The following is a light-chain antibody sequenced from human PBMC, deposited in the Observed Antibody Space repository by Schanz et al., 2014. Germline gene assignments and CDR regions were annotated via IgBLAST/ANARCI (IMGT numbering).Light chain of an antibody. CDR2: GNK. Sequence: QSVLTQPPSVSGAPGQRVTISCTGSSSNIGAGYDVYWYQQLPGTAPKLLIYGNKNRPSGVPDRFSGSKSGTSASLAISGLQSDDEADYYCSTWDDILNGQGVFGGGTKLTVL. J-gene: IGLJ3*02. CDR3: STWDDILNGQGV. CDR1: SSNIGAGYD. V-gene: IGLV1-40*01.